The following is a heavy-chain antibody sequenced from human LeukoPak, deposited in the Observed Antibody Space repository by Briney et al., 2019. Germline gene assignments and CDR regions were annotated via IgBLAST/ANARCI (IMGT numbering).Heavy chain of an antibody. J-gene: IGHJ4*02. CDR1: GGTFSSYA. CDR2: ISGSGGST. Sequence: SCKASGGTFSSYAMSWVRQAPGKGLEWVSVISGSGGSTYYVDSVKGRFTISRDNSKNTLYLQMNRLRAEDTAVYYCAKESPHFDYWGQGTLVTVSS. V-gene: IGHV3-23*01. CDR3: AKESPHFDY.